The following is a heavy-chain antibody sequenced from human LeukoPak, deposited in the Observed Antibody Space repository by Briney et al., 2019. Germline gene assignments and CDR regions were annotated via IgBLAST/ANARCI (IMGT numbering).Heavy chain of an antibody. D-gene: IGHD4-11*01. J-gene: IGHJ3*02. CDR2: ISHDGSNT. Sequence: PGRSLRLSCAPSGFTFSNHAMHWVRQAPGKGLKLVAVISHDGSNTYYGDSVKGRFTISRDNSKNTLDLQMNSLRAEDTAVYYCARETVTNHDAFDIWGQGAMVTVSS. V-gene: IGHV3-30-3*01. CDR3: ARETVTNHDAFDI. CDR1: GFTFSNHA.